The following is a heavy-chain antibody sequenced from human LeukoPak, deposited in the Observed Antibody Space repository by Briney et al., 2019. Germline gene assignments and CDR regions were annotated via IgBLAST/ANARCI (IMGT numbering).Heavy chain of an antibody. J-gene: IGHJ4*02. CDR1: GFTFSTYW. CDR2: INQDGSGE. Sequence: GGSLRLSCAVSGFTFSTYWMSWVRRAPGKGLEWVANINQDGSGEYYVDSVKGRFTISRDNAKNSLSLQMNSLRAADTAMYYCARKVGKYSGWYNYWGQGTLVTVSS. D-gene: IGHD6-19*01. V-gene: IGHV3-7*01. CDR3: ARKVGKYSGWYNY.